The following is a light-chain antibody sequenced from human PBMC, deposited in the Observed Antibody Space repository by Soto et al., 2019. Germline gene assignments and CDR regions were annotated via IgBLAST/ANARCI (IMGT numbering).Light chain of an antibody. CDR1: NSDIGGYNY. V-gene: IGLV2-14*01. Sequence: QSVLAHPASVSWSPGHSITIYCTGTNSDIGGYNYVSWYQQYPGKAPKVIIYEVTNRPTGVSNRFSGSKSGKAASLTISGLQAEEEADYYCSSYRSVGNIVFGTGTKVTVL. CDR3: SSYRSVGNIV. J-gene: IGLJ1*01. CDR2: EVT.